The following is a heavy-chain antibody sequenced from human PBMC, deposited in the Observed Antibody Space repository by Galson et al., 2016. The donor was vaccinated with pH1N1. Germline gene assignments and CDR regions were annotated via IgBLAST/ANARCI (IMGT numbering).Heavy chain of an antibody. J-gene: IGHJ6*02. V-gene: IGHV3-30-3*01. CDR3: AREDWIYADTYYYGMDV. CDR2: ISYNGHDQ. CDR1: GFTFDTFA. D-gene: IGHD2-2*03. Sequence: SLRLSCAASGFTFDTFAMHWVRQNPGKGLEWVAFISYNGHDQSYAHSVKGRFTVSRDNSKNTLYLQMNSLRPEDTALYYCAREDWIYADTYYYGMDVWGQGTTVTVSS.